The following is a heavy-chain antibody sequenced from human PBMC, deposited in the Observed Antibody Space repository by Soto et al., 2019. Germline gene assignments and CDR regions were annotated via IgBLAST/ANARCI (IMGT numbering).Heavy chain of an antibody. CDR1: GGSINSGDYY. Sequence: QVQLQESGPGLVKPSQTLSLTCTVSGGSINSGDYYWSWIRQPPGKGLEWIGYIYYSGSTYYNPSLKSRVTISVDTSKNQFSLKLSSVTAADTAVYYCVRGKGSYYYYGMDVWGQGTTVTVSS. CDR2: IYYSGST. J-gene: IGHJ6*02. V-gene: IGHV4-30-4*01. CDR3: VRGKGSYYYYGMDV.